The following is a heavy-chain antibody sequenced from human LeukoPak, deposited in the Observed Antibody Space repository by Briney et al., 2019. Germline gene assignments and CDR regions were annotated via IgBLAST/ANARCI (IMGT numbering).Heavy chain of an antibody. J-gene: IGHJ4*02. V-gene: IGHV3-74*03. Sequence: PGGSLRLSCAASGFTFSSHWMHWVRQAPGKGLVWVSGISTDGSRPKYADSENGRFTISRDNAKNTLYLQMNSLRAEDTAVYFCVRDGQGSTPLDYWGQGTLVTVSS. CDR1: GFTFSSHW. D-gene: IGHD2-15*01. CDR3: VRDGQGSTPLDY. CDR2: ISTDGSRP.